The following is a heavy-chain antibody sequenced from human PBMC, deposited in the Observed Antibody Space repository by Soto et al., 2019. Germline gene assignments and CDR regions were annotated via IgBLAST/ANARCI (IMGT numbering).Heavy chain of an antibody. CDR1: GYTFTNYG. CDR2: INTYKGNT. V-gene: IGHV1-18*01. J-gene: IGHJ4*02. D-gene: IGHD2-15*01. CDR3: AKVQEKWSNFFDY. Sequence: QVQLVQSGAEVKKPGASVKVSCKASGYTFTNYGVSWVRQAPGQGLEWMGWINTYKGNTNYAQKFQGRVTMTTDTSTSTAYMELRSMRSDATAIYYCAKVQEKWSNFFDYWGQGTLVTVSS.